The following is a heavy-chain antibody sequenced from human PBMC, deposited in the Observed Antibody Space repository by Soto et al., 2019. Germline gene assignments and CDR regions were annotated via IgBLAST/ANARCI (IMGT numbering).Heavy chain of an antibody. CDR1: GFMFNNYA. J-gene: IGHJ4*02. Sequence: GGSLRLSCAASGFMFNNYAMSWVRQAPGKGLEWVSTVSVSGGTTYYADSLKGRFTISRDNSKKTVYLQMNRLRADDTAIYYCAKGLYCYDSSGYRLFDYWGQGTLVTVSS. CDR3: AKGLYCYDSSGYRLFDY. D-gene: IGHD3-22*01. CDR2: VSVSGGTT. V-gene: IGHV3-23*01.